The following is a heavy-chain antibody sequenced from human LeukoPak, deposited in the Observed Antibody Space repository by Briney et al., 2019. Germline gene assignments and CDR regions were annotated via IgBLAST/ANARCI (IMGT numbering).Heavy chain of an antibody. Sequence: PSGTLCLTCAVSGGSISSYYWSWIRQPPGKGLEWIGYIYYSGSTNYNPSLKSRVTISVDTSKNQFSLKLSSVTAADTAVYYCARGEAVAEYYFDYWGQGTLVTVSS. V-gene: IGHV4-59*01. J-gene: IGHJ4*02. CDR2: IYYSGST. D-gene: IGHD6-19*01. CDR3: ARGEAVAEYYFDY. CDR1: GGSISSYY.